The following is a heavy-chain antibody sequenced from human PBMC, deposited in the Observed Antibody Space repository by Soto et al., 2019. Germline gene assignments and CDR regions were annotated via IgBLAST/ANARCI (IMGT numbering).Heavy chain of an antibody. Sequence: ASVKVSCKASGYTFTSYAMHWVRQAPGQRLEWMGWINAGNGNTKYSQKFQGRVTITRDTSASTAYMELSSLRSEDTAVYYCARDEWLRKHFDYWGQGTLVTVSS. CDR2: INAGNGNT. CDR1: GYTFTSYA. J-gene: IGHJ4*02. CDR3: ARDEWLRKHFDY. V-gene: IGHV1-3*01. D-gene: IGHD5-12*01.